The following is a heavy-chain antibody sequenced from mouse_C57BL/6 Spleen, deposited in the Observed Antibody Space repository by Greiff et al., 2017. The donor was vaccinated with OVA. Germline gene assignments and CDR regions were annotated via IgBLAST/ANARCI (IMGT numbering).Heavy chain of an antibody. CDR1: GFNIKDYY. D-gene: IGHD1-1*01. J-gene: IGHJ4*01. V-gene: IGHV14-2*01. CDR2: IDPADGET. CDR3: ARGPIATVVASYYYAMDY. Sequence: VQLQQSGAELVKPGASVKLSCTASGFNIKDYYMPWVKQRTEQGLEGIGRIDPADGETKYAPKLQGKATIIADTAANTAYLKLSRLTSEDTADYYWARGPIATVVASYYYAMDYWGQGTSVTVSS.